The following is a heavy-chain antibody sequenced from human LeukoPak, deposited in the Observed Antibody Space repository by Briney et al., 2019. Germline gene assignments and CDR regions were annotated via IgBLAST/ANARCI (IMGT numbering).Heavy chain of an antibody. D-gene: IGHD1-14*01. V-gene: IGHV3-30-3*01. CDR2: ISYDGSNK. J-gene: IGHJ6*02. Sequence: GRSLRLSCAASGFTFSSYAMHWVRQAPGKGLEWVAVISYDGSNKYYADSVKGRFTTSRDNSKNTLYLQMNSLRAEDTAVYYCARDPATTLPYYYYGMDVWGQGTTVTVSS. CDR1: GFTFSSYA. CDR3: ARDPATTLPYYYYGMDV.